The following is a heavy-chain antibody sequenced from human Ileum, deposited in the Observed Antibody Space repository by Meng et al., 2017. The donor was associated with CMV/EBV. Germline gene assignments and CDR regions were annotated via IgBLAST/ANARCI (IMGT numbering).Heavy chain of an antibody. CDR3: ARENWVYDY. Sequence: QVVLVQSGTEMKTPGASGKVSCKASGDIFTGYYMHWFRQAPGQGLEWMGQIRLNSGDTNYAQKFQGRVTMTRDMSIITAYMELSSLMSDDTAVYYCARENWVYDYWGQGTLVTVSS. D-gene: IGHD7-27*01. CDR2: IRLNSGDT. CDR1: GDIFTGYY. J-gene: IGHJ4*02. V-gene: IGHV1-2*06.